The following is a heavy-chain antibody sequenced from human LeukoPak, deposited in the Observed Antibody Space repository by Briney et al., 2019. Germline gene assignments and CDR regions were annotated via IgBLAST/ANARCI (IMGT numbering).Heavy chain of an antibody. CDR2: IYPGDSDT. D-gene: IGHD4-23*01. CDR1: GYSFTSYW. CDR3: ARLTDYGGNSGEFDY. Sequence: GESLKISCKGSGYSFTSYWIGWVRQMPGKGLEWMGIIYPGDSDTRYSPSFQGQVTISADKSISTAYLQWSSLKASDTAMYYCARLTDYGGNSGEFDYWGQGTLVTVSS. V-gene: IGHV5-51*01. J-gene: IGHJ4*02.